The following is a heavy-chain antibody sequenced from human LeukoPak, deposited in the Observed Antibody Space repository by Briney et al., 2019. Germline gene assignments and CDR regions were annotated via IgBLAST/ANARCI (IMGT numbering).Heavy chain of an antibody. J-gene: IGHJ6*02. CDR1: GGSFSGYY. CDR3: ARATSGWWPYYYYYGMDV. D-gene: IGHD6-19*01. Sequence: PSETLSLTCAVYGGSFSGYYWSWIRQPPGKGLEWIGEINHSGSTNYNPSLKSRVTISVDKSKNQFSLKLSSVTAADTAVYYCARATSGWWPYYYYYGMDVWGQGTTVTVSS. V-gene: IGHV4-34*01. CDR2: INHSGST.